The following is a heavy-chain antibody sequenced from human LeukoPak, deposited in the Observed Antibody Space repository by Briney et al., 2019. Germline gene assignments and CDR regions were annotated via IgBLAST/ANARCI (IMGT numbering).Heavy chain of an antibody. CDR1: GFTFSSYA. Sequence: PGGSLRLSCAASGFTFSSYAMHWVRQAPGKGLEWVAVISYDGSNKYYADSVKGRFTISRDNSKNTLYLQMNSLRAEDTAVYYCARGHRYGGYFNYWGQGTLVTVSS. D-gene: IGHD1-26*01. J-gene: IGHJ4*02. CDR3: ARGHRYGGYFNY. CDR2: ISYDGSNK. V-gene: IGHV3-30-3*01.